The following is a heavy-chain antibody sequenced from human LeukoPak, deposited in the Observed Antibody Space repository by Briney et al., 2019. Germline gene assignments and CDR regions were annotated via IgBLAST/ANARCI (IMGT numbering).Heavy chain of an antibody. CDR3: TLRTDY. J-gene: IGHJ4*02. V-gene: IGHV3-23*01. CDR2: ISGSGQNT. CDR1: GFTFSKYA. Sequence: GGSLRLSCAASGFTFSKYAMTWARQAPGKGLEWVSVISGSGQNTYYADSVKGRFTISRDNFKNMMYLQMDSLRVGDTAVYYCTLRTDYWGQGIHVSVSS.